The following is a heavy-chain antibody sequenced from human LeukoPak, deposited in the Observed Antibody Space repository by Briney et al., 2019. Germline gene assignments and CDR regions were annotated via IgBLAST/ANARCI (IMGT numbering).Heavy chain of an antibody. CDR2: ISGTGGST. J-gene: IGHJ4*02. V-gene: IGHV3-23*01. D-gene: IGHD3-10*01. CDR3: AKDFRVY. Sequence: GGSLRLSCAASGFTFSTYTMTWVRQAPGKGLEWVSLISGTGGSTYYADSVKGRFTISRDNSKNMLYLQMNSLRAEDTALYYCAKDFRVYWGQGTLVTVSS. CDR1: GFTFSTYT.